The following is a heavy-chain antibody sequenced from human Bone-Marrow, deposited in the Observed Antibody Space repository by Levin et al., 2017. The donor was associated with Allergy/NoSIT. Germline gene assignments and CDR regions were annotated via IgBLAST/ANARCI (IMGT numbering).Heavy chain of an antibody. CDR3: ARVLGVVTRRHYYYGMDV. D-gene: IGHD3-3*01. CDR1: GGSISSYY. V-gene: IGHV4-59*01. Sequence: SETLSLTCTVSGGSISSYYWSWIRQPPGKGLEWIGYIYYSGSTNYNPSLKSRVTISVDTSKNQFSLKLSSVTAADTAVYYCARVLGVVTRRHYYYGMDVWGQGTTVTVSS. J-gene: IGHJ6*02. CDR2: IYYSGST.